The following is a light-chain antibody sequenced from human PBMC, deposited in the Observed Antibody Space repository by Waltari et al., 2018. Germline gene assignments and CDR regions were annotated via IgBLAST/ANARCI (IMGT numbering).Light chain of an antibody. J-gene: IGLJ3*02. V-gene: IGLV1-44*01. CDR2: NTD. CDR1: SSNIAIHG. CDR3: ATWDDNLKGL. Sequence: QSVLTQPASASGTPGQRVTISCSGSSSNIAIHGVTWYQQIPGTAPKLLIYNTDQRPSGVPDRFSGSKSGTSASLAISGLQSEDEADYYCATWDDNLKGLFGGGTKLTVL.